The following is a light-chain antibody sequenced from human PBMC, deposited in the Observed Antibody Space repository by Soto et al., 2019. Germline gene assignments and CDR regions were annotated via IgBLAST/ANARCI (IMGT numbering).Light chain of an antibody. V-gene: IGLV7-46*01. Sequence: QAVVTQEPSLTVSPGATVTLTCGSGTGAVTSGHSPYWFQQRPGQAPRTLIYDTSNKQSWTPVRFSGSLLGGKAALTLSGAQPEDEAEYYCLFSYSSGEWVFGGGTKLTVL. CDR3: LFSYSSGEWV. J-gene: IGLJ3*02. CDR2: DTS. CDR1: TGAVTSGHS.